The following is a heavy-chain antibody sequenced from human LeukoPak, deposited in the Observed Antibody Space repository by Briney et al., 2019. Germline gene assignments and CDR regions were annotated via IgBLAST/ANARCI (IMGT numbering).Heavy chain of an antibody. CDR3: AKRRSRNTGPFDY. D-gene: IGHD5-18*01. CDR1: GFTISSDA. Sequence: GGSLRLSCAASGFTISSDALTWVRLAPGKGLECVSGISGSNTYYAESVKGRFTISRDDSDNMLYLQMNSLRAEDTAVYYCAKRRSRNTGPFDYWGQGTLVTVSP. CDR2: ISGSNT. V-gene: IGHV3-23*01. J-gene: IGHJ4*02.